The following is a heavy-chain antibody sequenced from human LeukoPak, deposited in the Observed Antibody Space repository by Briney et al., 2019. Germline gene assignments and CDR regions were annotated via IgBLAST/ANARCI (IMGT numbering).Heavy chain of an antibody. CDR2: FHDSEST. CDR3: ARGDASGRPGIGFDF. V-gene: IGHV4-59*01. D-gene: IGHD1-26*01. J-gene: IGHJ4*02. CDR1: GGSISNSY. Sequence: SETLSLTCTVSGGSISNSYWSWIRQPPGKGLEWIGFFHDSESTNYNPSLKSRVSISLDTSKNQVSLWLSSVTAADTAVYYCARGDASGRPGIGFDFWGQGTLVTVTS.